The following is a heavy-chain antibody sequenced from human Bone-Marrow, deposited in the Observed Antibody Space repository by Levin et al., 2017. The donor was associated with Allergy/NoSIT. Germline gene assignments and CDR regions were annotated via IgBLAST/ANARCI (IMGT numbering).Heavy chain of an antibody. CDR1: GYTFTSYY. CDR2: INPSGGST. J-gene: IGHJ4*02. Sequence: ASVKVSCKASGYTFTSYYMHWVRQAPGQGLEWMGIINPSGGSTSYAQKFQGRVTMTRDTSTSTVYMELSSLRSEDTAVYYCARAVRSTMVRGPPPFDYWGQGTLVTVSS. V-gene: IGHV1-46*03. D-gene: IGHD3-10*01. CDR3: ARAVRSTMVRGPPPFDY.